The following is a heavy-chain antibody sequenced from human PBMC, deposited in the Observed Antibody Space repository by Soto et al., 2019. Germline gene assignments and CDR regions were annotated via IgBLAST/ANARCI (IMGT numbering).Heavy chain of an antibody. CDR1: GYTFTSYA. J-gene: IGHJ6*02. Sequence: QVQLVQSGAEVKKPGASVKVSCKASGYTFTSYAMHWVRQAPGQRLEWMGWINAGNGNTKYSQKFQGRVTITRDTSASTAYMVRRSLRAEDTAGYYGAGVLPVGLFYDYGMDVWGQGTTVTVSS. CDR3: AGVLPVGLFYDYGMDV. V-gene: IGHV1-3*01. CDR2: INAGNGNT.